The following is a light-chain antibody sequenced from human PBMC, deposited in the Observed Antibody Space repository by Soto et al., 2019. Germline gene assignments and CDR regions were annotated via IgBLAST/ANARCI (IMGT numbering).Light chain of an antibody. CDR1: QSVSTN. CDR2: GAS. V-gene: IGKV3-15*01. J-gene: IGKJ1*01. Sequence: EIVMTQSPATLSVSPGERATLSCRASQSVSTNLVWYQQKPGQAPRLLIYGASTRATGFPARFSGSGSGTDFTLTISSLQSEDFAVYYCQQYDKWPRTFGQGTK. CDR3: QQYDKWPRT.